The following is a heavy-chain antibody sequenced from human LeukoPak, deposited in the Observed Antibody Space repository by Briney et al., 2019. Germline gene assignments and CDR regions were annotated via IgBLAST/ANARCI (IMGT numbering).Heavy chain of an antibody. CDR2: INDDGSEE. CDR3: ATGFDGRRAFDL. J-gene: IGHJ3*01. Sequence: PGGSLRLSCAVSGFPFSGYWMSWVRQAPGKGLEWVATINDDGSEEYYVDSVKGRFTISRDNAKNSLYFQMSSLRGEDTALYYCATGFDGRRAFDLWGQGRKVTVSS. V-gene: IGHV3-7*01. CDR1: GFPFSGYW. D-gene: IGHD3-10*01.